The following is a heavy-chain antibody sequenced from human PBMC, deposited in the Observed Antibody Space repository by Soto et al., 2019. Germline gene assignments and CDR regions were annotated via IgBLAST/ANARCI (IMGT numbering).Heavy chain of an antibody. J-gene: IGHJ4*02. CDR3: ARRGDGSGSYFDY. V-gene: IGHV3-23*01. D-gene: IGHD3-10*01. CDR1: GFTFSNYD. CDR2: IRDTGGST. Sequence: GGSLRLSCAASGFTFSNYDMSWVRQAPGKGLEWVSAIRDTGGSTYSADSVKGRFTISRDNSKNTLFLQMNSLRVEDTAIYYCARRGDGSGSYFDYWGQGALLTVSS.